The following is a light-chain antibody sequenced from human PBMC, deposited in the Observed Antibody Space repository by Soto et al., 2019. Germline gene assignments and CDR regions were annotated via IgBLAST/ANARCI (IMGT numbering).Light chain of an antibody. CDR3: SSYTSSSTLYV. CDR2: EVS. CDR1: SXDVGGYNY. V-gene: IGLV2-14*01. Sequence: QSALTQPASVSGSPGQSITISCTGTSXDVGGYNYVSWYQQHAGKAPKLMIYEVSNRPSGVSNRFSGSKSGNAASLTISGLQAEDEADYYCSSYTSSSTLYVFGTGTKVTVL. J-gene: IGLJ1*01.